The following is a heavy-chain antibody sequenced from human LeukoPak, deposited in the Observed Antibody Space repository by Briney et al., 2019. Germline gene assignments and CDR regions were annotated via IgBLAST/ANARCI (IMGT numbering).Heavy chain of an antibody. CDR2: ISGSGGST. J-gene: IGHJ4*02. V-gene: IGHV3-23*01. CDR3: ARAGGYYVRGAKFDY. D-gene: IGHD3-10*02. CDR1: GFTFSSYG. Sequence: GGTLRLSCAASGFTFSSYGMSWVRQAPGKGLEWVSAISGSGGSTYYADSVKGRFTISRDNSKNTLYLQMNSLRAEDTAVYYCARAGGYYVRGAKFDYWGQGTLVTVSS.